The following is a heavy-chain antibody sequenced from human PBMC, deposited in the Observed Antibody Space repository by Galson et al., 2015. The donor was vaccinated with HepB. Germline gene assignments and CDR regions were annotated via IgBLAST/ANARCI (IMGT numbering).Heavy chain of an antibody. Sequence: SLRLSCAASGFTFSSYGMHWVRQAPGKGLEWVAVIWYDGSNKYYADSVKGRFTISRDNSKNTLYLQMNSLRAEDTAVYYCARGGRVVPAAPEKNGAFDIWGQGTMVTVSS. V-gene: IGHV3-33*01. J-gene: IGHJ3*02. CDR1: GFTFSSYG. CDR3: ARGGRVVPAAPEKNGAFDI. D-gene: IGHD2-2*01. CDR2: IWYDGSNK.